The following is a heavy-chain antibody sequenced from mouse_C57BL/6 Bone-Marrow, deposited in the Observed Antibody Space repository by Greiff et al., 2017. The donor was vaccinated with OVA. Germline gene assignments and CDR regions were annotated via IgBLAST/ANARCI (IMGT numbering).Heavy chain of an antibody. Sequence: QVQLQQSGAELMKPGASVKLSCKATGYTFTGYWIEWVKQRPGHGLEWIGEILPGSGSTNYNEKFKGKATLTADTSSNTAYMQLSSLTTEDSAIYYCSRGYGWFAYWGQGTLVTVSA. J-gene: IGHJ3*01. CDR2: ILPGSGST. CDR3: SRGYGWFAY. D-gene: IGHD1-1*01. CDR1: GYTFTGYW. V-gene: IGHV1-9*01.